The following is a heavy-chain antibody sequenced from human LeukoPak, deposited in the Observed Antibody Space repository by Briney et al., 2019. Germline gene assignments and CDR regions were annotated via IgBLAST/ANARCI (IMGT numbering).Heavy chain of an antibody. CDR1: GGPISSYY. D-gene: IGHD4-17*01. J-gene: IGHJ6*02. CDR2: IYYSGST. CDR3: ARHRGTVSYGMDV. Sequence: PSETLSLTCTVSGGPISSYYWSWIRQPPGKGLEWIGYIYYSGSTNYNPSLKSRVTISVDTSKNQFSLKMRSVTAADTAVYYCARHRGTVSYGMDVWGQGTTVTVSS. V-gene: IGHV4-59*08.